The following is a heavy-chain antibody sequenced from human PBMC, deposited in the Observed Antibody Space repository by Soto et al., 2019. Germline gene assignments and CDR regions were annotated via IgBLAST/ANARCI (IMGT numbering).Heavy chain of an antibody. CDR3: ARQASGYYYGGFDP. V-gene: IGHV4-39*01. Sequence: QLLLQESGPGLVKPSETLSLTCTVSGGSILDSTYYWAWIRQSPGNGLEWIGTIFYSRGTFYTPSLKCQVTLSVDTSNHQFSLKLSSLTAAVTAVYYCARQASGYYYGGFDPWCQGTLVRVS. CDR2: IFYSRGT. D-gene: IGHD3-22*01. CDR1: GGSILDSTYY. J-gene: IGHJ5*02.